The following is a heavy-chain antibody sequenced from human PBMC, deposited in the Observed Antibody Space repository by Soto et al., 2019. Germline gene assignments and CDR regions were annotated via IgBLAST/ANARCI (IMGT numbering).Heavy chain of an antibody. CDR2: ISAYNGNT. CDR3: ARDRGILWFGEKDY. V-gene: IGHV1-18*04. CDR1: GYSFNRYY. D-gene: IGHD3-10*01. Sequence: ASVKVSCKASGYSFNRYYMHWMRQAPGQGLEWMGWISAYNGNTNSAQKLQGRVTMTTDTSTSTAYMELRSLRSDDAAVYYCARDRGILWFGEKDYWGQGTLVTVSS. J-gene: IGHJ4*02.